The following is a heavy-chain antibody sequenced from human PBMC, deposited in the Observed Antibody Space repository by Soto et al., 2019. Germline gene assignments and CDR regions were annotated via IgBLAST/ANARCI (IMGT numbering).Heavy chain of an antibody. D-gene: IGHD6-19*01. CDR2: INHSGST. J-gene: IGHJ6*02. CDR3: ARVYSSGWYYSNGMDA. V-gene: IGHV4-34*01. CDR1: GGSFSGYY. Sequence: PSETLSLTCAVYGGSFSGYYWSWIRQPPGKGLEWIGEINHSGSTNYNPSLKSRVTISVDTSKNQFSLKLSSVTAADTAVYYCARVYSSGWYYSNGMDAWGQGTTVTVSS.